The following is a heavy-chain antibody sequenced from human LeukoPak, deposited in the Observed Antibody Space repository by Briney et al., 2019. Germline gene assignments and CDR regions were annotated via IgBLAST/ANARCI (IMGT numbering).Heavy chain of an antibody. CDR1: GGSLRGYY. V-gene: IGHV4-34*01. Sequence: SETLSLTCAVSGGSLRGYYWSWVRQSPGKGLEWIGDINQNAGTDYNPSLKSRVTMSIDSSKNQISLNVPAATAADAAICYCARGRTRLSSLDPWGQGTLVTVSS. CDR2: INQNAGT. J-gene: IGHJ5*02. D-gene: IGHD6-6*01. CDR3: ARGRTRLSSLDP.